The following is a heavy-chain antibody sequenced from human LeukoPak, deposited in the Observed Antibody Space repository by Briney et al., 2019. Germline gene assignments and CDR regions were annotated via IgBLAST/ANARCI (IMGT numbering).Heavy chain of an antibody. Sequence: ASVKVSCKASGYTFTGYYMHWVRQAPGQGLEWMGWINPNSGGTNYAQKFQGRVTMTRDTSISTAYMELSRLRSDDTAVYYCARTTGHVAVVAATHLGYWGQGTLVTVSS. J-gene: IGHJ4*02. D-gene: IGHD2-15*01. CDR3: ARTTGHVAVVAATHLGY. CDR1: GYTFTGYY. CDR2: INPNSGGT. V-gene: IGHV1-2*02.